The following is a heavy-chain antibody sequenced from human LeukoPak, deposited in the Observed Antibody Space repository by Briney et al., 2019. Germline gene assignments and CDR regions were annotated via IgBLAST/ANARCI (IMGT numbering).Heavy chain of an antibody. CDR2: TYYRSKWYN. V-gene: IGHV6-1*01. J-gene: IGHJ5*02. D-gene: IGHD3-10*01. CDR3: ARKEFGHFRLWFDP. Sequence: SQTLSLTCAISGDSVSSNSATWNWIRQSPSRGLEWLGRTYYRSKWYNDYAVAVKSRITINADTSKNQFSLHLNSVTPEDTAVYYCARKEFGHFRLWFDPWGQGTLVTVSS. CDR1: GDSVSSNSAT.